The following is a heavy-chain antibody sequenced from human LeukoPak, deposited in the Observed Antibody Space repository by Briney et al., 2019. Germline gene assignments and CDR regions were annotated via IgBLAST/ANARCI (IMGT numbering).Heavy chain of an antibody. D-gene: IGHD4-11*01. J-gene: IGHJ1*01. CDR3: ARVPDYSNYVDYLQH. V-gene: IGHV1-2*02. Sequence: ASVKVSCKASGYTFTGYYLHWVRQAPGQGLQWMGWINPNTGGTDYAQKFQGRVTMTRDTSISTVYMELTRLRSDDTAVYYCARVPDYSNYVDYLQHWGQGTLVTVSS. CDR2: INPNTGGT. CDR1: GYTFTGYY.